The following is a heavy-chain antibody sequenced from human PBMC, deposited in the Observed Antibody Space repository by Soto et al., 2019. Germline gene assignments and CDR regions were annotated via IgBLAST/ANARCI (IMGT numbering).Heavy chain of an antibody. Sequence: PSETLSLTCTVSGGSISSSSYYWGWIRQPPGKGLEWIGSIYYSGSTYYNPSLKSRVTISVDTSKNQFSLKLSSVTAADTAVYYCARQHIVVVTAIQQNEYFQHWGQGTLVTVSS. CDR1: GGSISSSSYY. D-gene: IGHD2-21*02. CDR2: IYYSGST. J-gene: IGHJ1*01. V-gene: IGHV4-39*01. CDR3: ARQHIVVVTAIQQNEYFQH.